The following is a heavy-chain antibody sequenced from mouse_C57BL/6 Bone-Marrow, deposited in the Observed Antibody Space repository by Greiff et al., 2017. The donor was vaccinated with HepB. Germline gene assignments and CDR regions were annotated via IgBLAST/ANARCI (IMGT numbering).Heavy chain of an antibody. CDR3: ARGGYYGSRDY. J-gene: IGHJ2*01. CDR2: INPSSGYT. V-gene: IGHV1-4*01. D-gene: IGHD1-1*01. CDR1: GYTFTSYT. Sequence: QVQLQQSGAELARPGASVKMSCKASGYTFTSYTMHWVKQRPGQGLEWIGYINPSSGYTKYNQKFKDKATLTADKSSSTAYMQLSSLTSEDSAIYYCARGGYYGSRDYWGQGTTLTVSS.